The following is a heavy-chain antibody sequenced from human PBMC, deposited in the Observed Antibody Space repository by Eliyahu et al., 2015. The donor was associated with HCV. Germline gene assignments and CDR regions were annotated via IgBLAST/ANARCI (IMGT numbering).Heavy chain of an antibody. CDR1: XFXFSDYY. J-gene: IGHJ5*02. Sequence: QVKLVESGGGLVQPGGSLRLSCXASXFXFSDYYXXWXRXAXGKGLEWISYINDRGSVMHSSDSVEGRFTISRDNAKNLVLLQMNSLRAEDTAIYYCARGSPAQDAKFDHWGQGTLVTVSS. CDR3: ARGSPAQDAKFDH. D-gene: IGHD4/OR15-4a*01. V-gene: IGHV3-11*01. CDR2: INDRGSVM.